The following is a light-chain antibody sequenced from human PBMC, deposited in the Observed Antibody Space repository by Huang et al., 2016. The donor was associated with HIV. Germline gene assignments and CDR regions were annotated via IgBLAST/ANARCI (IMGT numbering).Light chain of an antibody. CDR3: QQYYRTPQT. CDR2: WAS. Sequence: DIVMTQSPDSLAGSLGERATINCKSSQSVLYSSNNKNYLAWYQQKPGQPPKLLIYWASTRESGVPDRFSGNGSGTDFTLTSSSLQAEDVAVYYCQQYYRTPQTFGQGTKVEIK. CDR1: QSVLYSSNNKNY. V-gene: IGKV4-1*01. J-gene: IGKJ1*01.